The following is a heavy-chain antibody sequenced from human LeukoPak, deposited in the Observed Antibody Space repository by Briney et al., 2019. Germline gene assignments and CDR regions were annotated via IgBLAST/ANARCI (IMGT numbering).Heavy chain of an antibody. CDR3: ARGVSQVRGMWFDP. D-gene: IGHD3-10*01. Sequence: SETLSLTCTVSSDSISSGSYYWSRIRQPAGKELEWIGRIHTSGSTDYNPSLRSRVTISLDTSKNPFSLQLSSVTAADTAVYYCARGVSQVRGMWFDPWGQGTLVTVSS. CDR1: SDSISSGSYY. J-gene: IGHJ5*02. CDR2: IHTSGST. V-gene: IGHV4-61*02.